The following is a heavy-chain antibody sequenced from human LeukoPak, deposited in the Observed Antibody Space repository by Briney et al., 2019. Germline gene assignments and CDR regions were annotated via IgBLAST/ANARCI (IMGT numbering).Heavy chain of an antibody. CDR1: GFTFSSYA. D-gene: IGHD6-13*01. J-gene: IGHJ5*02. CDR3: AKSGSEGYGSSWPEHNWFDP. Sequence: GGSLRLSCAASGFTFSSYAMSWVRQAPGKGLEWVSSIRGSGGRTDYADSVKGRFTISRDNSKNTLYLQMNSLRAEDTAVYYCAKSGSEGYGSSWPEHNWFDPWGQGTLVTVSS. V-gene: IGHV3-23*01. CDR2: IRGSGGRT.